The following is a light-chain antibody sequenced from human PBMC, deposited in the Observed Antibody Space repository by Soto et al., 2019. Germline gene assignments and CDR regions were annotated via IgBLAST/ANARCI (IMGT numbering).Light chain of an antibody. Sequence: QSVLTQPASVSGSPGQSVAISCTGTSSYVGAYNYISWYQQHPGKAPKLLLSEVSNRPSGVSDRLSGSKSGNTASLTISGLQAEDEADYYCSSLTTSFTYVFGTGTKVTVL. CDR1: SSYVGAYNY. CDR2: EVS. CDR3: SSLTTSFTYV. V-gene: IGLV2-14*01. J-gene: IGLJ1*01.